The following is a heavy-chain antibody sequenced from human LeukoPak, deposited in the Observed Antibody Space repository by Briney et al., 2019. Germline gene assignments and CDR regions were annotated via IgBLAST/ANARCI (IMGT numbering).Heavy chain of an antibody. J-gene: IGHJ4*02. CDR1: GFTFSTYA. CDR2: ISGGGGKT. Sequence: GGSLRLSCTASGFTFSTYAISWVRQAPGKGLEWVSAISGGGGKTYYTDSVKGRFTITRDNSKNTLYLQMNSLRAEDTAVYYCAKEYSSSGYFDYWGQGTLVTVSS. V-gene: IGHV3-23*01. CDR3: AKEYSSSGYFDY. D-gene: IGHD6-13*01.